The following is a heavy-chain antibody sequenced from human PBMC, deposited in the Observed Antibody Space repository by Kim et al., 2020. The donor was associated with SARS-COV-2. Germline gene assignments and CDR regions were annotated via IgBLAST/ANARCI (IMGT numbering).Heavy chain of an antibody. V-gene: IGHV4-59*13. Sequence: SETLSLTCTVSGGSISSYYWSWIRQPPGKGLEWIGYIYYSGSTNYNPSLKSRVTISVDTSKNQFSLKLSSVTAADTAVYYCASGPGYYDSSGQPDAFDIWGQGTMVTVSS. J-gene: IGHJ3*02. CDR3: ASGPGYYDSSGQPDAFDI. D-gene: IGHD3-22*01. CDR1: GGSISSYY. CDR2: IYYSGST.